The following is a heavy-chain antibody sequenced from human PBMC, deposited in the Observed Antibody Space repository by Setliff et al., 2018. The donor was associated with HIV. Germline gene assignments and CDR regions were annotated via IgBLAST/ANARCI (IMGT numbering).Heavy chain of an antibody. J-gene: IGHJ4*02. Sequence: SETLSLTCTVSGGSIRSHYWSWIRQPPGKGLEWIGNIYYSGSTNYNPSLKSRVTISVDTSKNQFSLRLNSVTAADTAAYYCARVPRQLLKGAAAYFDYWGQRTLVTVSS. V-gene: IGHV4-59*11. CDR1: GGSIRSHY. CDR2: IYYSGST. CDR3: ARVPRQLLKGAAAYFDY. D-gene: IGHD5-18*01.